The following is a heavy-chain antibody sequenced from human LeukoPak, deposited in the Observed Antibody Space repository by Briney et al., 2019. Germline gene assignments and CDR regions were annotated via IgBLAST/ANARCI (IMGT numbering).Heavy chain of an antibody. CDR2: ISAYNGNT. Sequence: GASVKVSCKASGYTFTGYYMHWVRQAPGQGLEWMGWISAYNGNTNYAQKLQGRVTMTTDTSTSTAYMELRSLRSDDTAVYYCARVDPSYYDSSGALDYWGQGTLVTVSS. CDR1: GYTFTGYY. J-gene: IGHJ4*02. D-gene: IGHD3-22*01. V-gene: IGHV1-18*04. CDR3: ARVDPSYYDSSGALDY.